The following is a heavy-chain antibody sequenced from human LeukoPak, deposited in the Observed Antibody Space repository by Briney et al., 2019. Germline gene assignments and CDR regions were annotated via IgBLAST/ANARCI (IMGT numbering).Heavy chain of an antibody. CDR1: GYTFTSYG. J-gene: IGHJ4*02. CDR3: ARGSPGIAAAGNFDD. D-gene: IGHD6-13*01. CDR2: ISAYNGNT. V-gene: IGHV1-18*01. Sequence: ASVKVSCKASGYTFTSYGISWVRQAPGQGLEWMGWISAYNGNTNYAQTLQGRVTMTTDTSTSTAYMDLRSLRSDDTAVYYCARGSPGIAAAGNFDDGGQGTLVTVSS.